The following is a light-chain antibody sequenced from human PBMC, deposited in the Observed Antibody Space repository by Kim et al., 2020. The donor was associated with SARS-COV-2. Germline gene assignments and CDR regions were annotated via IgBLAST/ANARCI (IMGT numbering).Light chain of an antibody. J-gene: IGKJ4*01. CDR1: QPVSGD. CDR3: HQYKNWPLT. Sequence: VSPGKRATLSGRASQPVSGDLAWYRQKPGQSHRLLIYAAYTRATSIPARFSGSGSEAEFTLTISNLQSEDFAIYYCHQYKNWPLTFGGGTKVDIK. CDR2: AAY. V-gene: IGKV3-15*01.